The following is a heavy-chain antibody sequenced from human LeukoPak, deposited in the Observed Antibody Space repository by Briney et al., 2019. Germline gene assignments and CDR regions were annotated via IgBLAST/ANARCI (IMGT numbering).Heavy chain of an antibody. V-gene: IGHV4-30-2*01. J-gene: IGHJ3*02. CDR1: GGSISSGGYY. D-gene: IGHD6-13*01. Sequence: PSETLSLTCTVSGGSISSGGYYWSWIRQPPGKGLEWIGYIYHSGSTYYNPSLKSRVTISVDRSKNQFSLKLSSVTAADTAVYYCARHSSSSSDGAFDIWGRGTMVTVSS. CDR2: IYHSGST. CDR3: ARHSSSSSDGAFDI.